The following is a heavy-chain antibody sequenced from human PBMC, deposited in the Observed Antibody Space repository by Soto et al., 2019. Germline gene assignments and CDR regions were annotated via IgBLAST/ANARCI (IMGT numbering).Heavy chain of an antibody. D-gene: IGHD2-21*02. V-gene: IGHV3-33*01. J-gene: IGHJ3*02. Sequence: GGSLRLSCAASGFTFSSYGMHWVRQAPGKGLEWVAVIWYDGSNKYYADSVKGRFTISRDNSKNTLYLQMNSLRAEDTAVYYCARDKVVVTAIRPMLNAFDIWGQGTMVTVSS. CDR3: ARDKVVVTAIRPMLNAFDI. CDR2: IWYDGSNK. CDR1: GFTFSSYG.